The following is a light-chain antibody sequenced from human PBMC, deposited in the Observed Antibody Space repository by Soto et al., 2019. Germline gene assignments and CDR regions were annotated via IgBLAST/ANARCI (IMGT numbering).Light chain of an antibody. CDR2: TND. CDR1: SSNIGAGYD. CDR3: AAWDDSLNGYV. V-gene: IGLV1-40*01. J-gene: IGLJ1*01. Sequence: QSVLTQPPSVSGAPGQRVTISCTGSSSNIGAGYDVHWYQQLPGTAPKLLMYTNDQRPSGVPDRFSGSKSGTSASLAISGLQSEDEADYYCAAWDDSLNGYVFGTGTKVTVL.